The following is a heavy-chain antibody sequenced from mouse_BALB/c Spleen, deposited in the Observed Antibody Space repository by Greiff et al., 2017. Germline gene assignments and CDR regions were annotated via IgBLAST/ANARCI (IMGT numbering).Heavy chain of an antibody. Sequence: QVQLQQPGAELVKPGASVKMSCKASGYTFTSYWMHWVKQRPGQGLEWIGVIDPSDSYTSYNQKFKGKATLTVDTSSSTAYMQLSSLTSEDSAVYYCTKRSAPYYGNSMDYWGQGTSVTVSS. CDR2: IDPSDSYT. J-gene: IGHJ4*01. CDR3: TKRSAPYYGNSMDY. V-gene: IGHV1S127*01. D-gene: IGHD2-10*01. CDR1: GYTFTSYW.